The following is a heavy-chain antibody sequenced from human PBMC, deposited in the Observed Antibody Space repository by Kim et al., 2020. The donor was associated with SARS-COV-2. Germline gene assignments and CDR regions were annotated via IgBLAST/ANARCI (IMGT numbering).Heavy chain of an antibody. J-gene: IGHJ4*02. Sequence: DWVAVISYDGYNKHYADSVKGRFTISRDNAKNTLYLQMNSLRAEDTAVYYCARNQGITMIVVVITHFDYWGQGTLVTVSS. CDR2: ISYDGYNK. V-gene: IGHV3-30*01. CDR3: ARNQGITMIVVVITHFDY. D-gene: IGHD3-22*01.